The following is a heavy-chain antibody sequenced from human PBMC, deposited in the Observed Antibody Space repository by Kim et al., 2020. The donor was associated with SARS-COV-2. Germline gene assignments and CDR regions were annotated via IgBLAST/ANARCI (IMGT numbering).Heavy chain of an antibody. V-gene: IGHV4-39*01. Sequence: SETLSLTCTVSGGSISSSSYYWGWIRQPPGKGLEWIGSIYYSGSTYYNPSLKSRVTISVDTSKNQFSLKLSSVTAADTAVYYCAGDYGDYVGQFDPWGQGTLVTVSS. D-gene: IGHD4-17*01. CDR2: IYYSGST. CDR3: AGDYGDYVGQFDP. J-gene: IGHJ5*02. CDR1: GGSISSSSYY.